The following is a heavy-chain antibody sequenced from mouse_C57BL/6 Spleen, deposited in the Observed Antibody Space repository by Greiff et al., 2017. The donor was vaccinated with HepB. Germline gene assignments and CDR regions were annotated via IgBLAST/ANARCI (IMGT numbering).Heavy chain of an antibody. D-gene: IGHD1-1*01. CDR1: GFTFSSYA. CDR2: ISSGGDYI. J-gene: IGHJ1*03. V-gene: IGHV5-9-1*02. Sequence: EVMLVESGEGLVKPGGSLKLSCAASGFTFSSYAMSWVRQTPEKRLEWVAYISSGGDYIYYADTVKGRFTISRDNARNTLYLQMSSLKSEDTAMYYCTRDDGSSYDWYFDVWGTGTTVTVSS. CDR3: TRDDGSSYDWYFDV.